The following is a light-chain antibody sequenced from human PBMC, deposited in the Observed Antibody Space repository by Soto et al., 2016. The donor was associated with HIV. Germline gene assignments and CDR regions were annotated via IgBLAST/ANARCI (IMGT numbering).Light chain of an antibody. J-gene: IGLJ1*01. Sequence: SYELTQPPSVSVAPGRTARITCGGNNIGNKNVHWYQQKPGQAPVLVVYEDSDRPSGIPERFSGSNSGNTATLTIIRVEAGDEADYCCQVWDSSSDQYVFGSGTKVTVL. V-gene: IGLV3-21*03. CDR1: NIGNKN. CDR2: EDS. CDR3: QVWDSSSDQYV.